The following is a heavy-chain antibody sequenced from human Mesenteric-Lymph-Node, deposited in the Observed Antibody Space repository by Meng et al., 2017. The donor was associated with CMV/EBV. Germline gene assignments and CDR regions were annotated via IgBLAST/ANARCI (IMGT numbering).Heavy chain of an antibody. J-gene: IGHJ5*02. Sequence: SVKVSCKASGYTFTSYGISWVRQAPGQGLEWMGRIIPILGIANYAQKFQGRVTITADKSTSTAYMELSSLRSEDTAVYYCARFRAAAGRNWFDPWGQGTLVTVSS. CDR2: IIPILGIA. CDR3: ARFRAAAGRNWFDP. CDR1: GYTFTSYG. V-gene: IGHV1-69*04. D-gene: IGHD6-13*01.